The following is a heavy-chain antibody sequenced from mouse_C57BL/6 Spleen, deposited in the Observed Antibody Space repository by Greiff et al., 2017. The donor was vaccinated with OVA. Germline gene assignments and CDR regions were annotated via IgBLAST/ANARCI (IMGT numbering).Heavy chain of an antibody. CDR2: IDPSDSAT. D-gene: IGHD1-1*01. Sequence: QVQLQQPGAELVRPGSSVKLSCKASGYTFTSYWMHWVKQRPIQGLEWIGNIDPSDSATHYNQKFKDKATLTVDKSSSTAYMQLSSLTSEDSAVYYCARSFPLYYGSSYGFAYWGQGTLVTVSA. CDR1: GYTFTSYW. V-gene: IGHV1-52*01. CDR3: ARSFPLYYGSSYGFAY. J-gene: IGHJ3*01.